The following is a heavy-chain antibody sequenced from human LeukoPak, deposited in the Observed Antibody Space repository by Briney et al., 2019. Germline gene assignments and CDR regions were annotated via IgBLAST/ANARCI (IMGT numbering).Heavy chain of an antibody. CDR1: GGSVTSGSHY. Sequence: SETLSLTRTVSGGSVTSGSHYWSWVRQPPGRGLEWIGNIYYSGNANYNPSLKSRVTMSVDRSKNQLSLKLSSVTAADTAVYYCARKGEYSSSWYNWFDPWGQGTLVTVSS. V-gene: IGHV4-61*01. D-gene: IGHD6-13*01. J-gene: IGHJ5*02. CDR3: ARKGEYSSSWYNWFDP. CDR2: IYYSGNA.